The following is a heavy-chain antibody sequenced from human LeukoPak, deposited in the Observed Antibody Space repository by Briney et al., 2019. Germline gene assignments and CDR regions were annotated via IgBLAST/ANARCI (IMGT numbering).Heavy chain of an antibody. Sequence: ASVKVSCKASGYTFTSYAMNWVRQAPGQGLEWMGWTNTNTGNPTYAQGFTGRFVFSLDTSVSTAYLQISSLKAEDTAVYYCARRYCSGGYCYVGWFDPWGQGTLVTVSS. CDR2: TNTNTGNP. CDR3: ARRYCSGGYCYVGWFDP. J-gene: IGHJ5*02. D-gene: IGHD2-15*01. CDR1: GYTFTSYA. V-gene: IGHV7-4-1*02.